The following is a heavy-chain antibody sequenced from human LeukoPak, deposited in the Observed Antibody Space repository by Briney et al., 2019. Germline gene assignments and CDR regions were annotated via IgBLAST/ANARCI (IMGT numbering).Heavy chain of an antibody. Sequence: QAGGSLRLSCVASEFIFSDYWMSWVRQAPGKGLEWVANIKQGGREEKYVGSVKGRFAISRDDAKSTLYLQMDSLSGDDTAVYFCARDNGGWFDSWGRGTLVTVSS. CDR1: EFIFSDYW. CDR3: ARDNGGWFDS. CDR2: IKQGGREE. D-gene: IGHD3-10*01. V-gene: IGHV3-7*03. J-gene: IGHJ5*01.